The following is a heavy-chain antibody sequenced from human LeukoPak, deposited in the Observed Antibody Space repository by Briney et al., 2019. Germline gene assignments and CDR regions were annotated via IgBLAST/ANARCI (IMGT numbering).Heavy chain of an antibody. D-gene: IGHD1-26*01. J-gene: IGHJ3*02. V-gene: IGHV3-15*01. Sequence: GGSLRLSCAASGFTFSNAWMSWVRQAPGKGLEWVGRIKSKTDGGTTDYAAPVKGRFTISRDDSKNTLYLQMNSLKIEDTAVYYCTTNIVGASAAFDIWAQGTMVTVSS. CDR1: GFTFSNAW. CDR3: TTNIVGASAAFDI. CDR2: IKSKTDGGTT.